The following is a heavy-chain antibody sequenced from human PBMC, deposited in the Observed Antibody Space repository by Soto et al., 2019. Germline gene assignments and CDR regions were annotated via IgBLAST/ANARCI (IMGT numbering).Heavy chain of an antibody. CDR2: VYHSGST. CDR1: GASISSSNW. CDR3: ASSNNYNWFDP. J-gene: IGHJ5*02. D-gene: IGHD1-20*01. V-gene: IGHV4-4*02. Sequence: QVQLQESGPGLVKPSGTPSLTCTVSGASISSSNWWSWVRQPPGKGLEWIGEVYHSGSTKYNPSLKSRVTMSVDKSKNQLTLNLSSVTAADTAVYFCASSNNYNWFDPWGQGTLVTVSS.